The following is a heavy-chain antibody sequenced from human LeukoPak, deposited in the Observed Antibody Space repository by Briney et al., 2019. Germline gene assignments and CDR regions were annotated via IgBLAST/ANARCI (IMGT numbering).Heavy chain of an antibody. D-gene: IGHD1-1*01. J-gene: IGHJ4*02. V-gene: IGHV3-11*01. CDR3: QAGARWTTGYYFDY. Sequence: GRSLRLSCAASGFTFSHYYMSWIRQAPGKGREWVSYISSSGSTIYYADSVKRRFTISRHNARNSLYLQVHSLKTEDTAVYYCQAGARWTTGYYFDYWGQGTLVTVSS. CDR2: ISSSGSTI. CDR1: GFTFSHYY.